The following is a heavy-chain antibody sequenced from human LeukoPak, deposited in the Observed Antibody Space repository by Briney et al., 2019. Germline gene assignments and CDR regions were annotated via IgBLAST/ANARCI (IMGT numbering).Heavy chain of an antibody. Sequence: PPASVKLSCKASGGTFSSYAISWVRQPPAQGLEWMGSIIPILGIANYAQKFQGRVTITAGKSTSTAYMELSSLRSEDTAVYCCARDNYYDSSGFGEFDYWGQGTLVTVSS. D-gene: IGHD3-22*01. CDR1: GGTFSSYA. J-gene: IGHJ4*02. CDR2: IIPILGIA. CDR3: ARDNYYDSSGFGEFDY. V-gene: IGHV1-69*04.